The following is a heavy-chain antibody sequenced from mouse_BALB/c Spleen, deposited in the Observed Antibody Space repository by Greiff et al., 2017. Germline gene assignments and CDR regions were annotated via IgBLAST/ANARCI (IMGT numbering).Heavy chain of an antibody. CDR3: ARPNPYYAMDY. J-gene: IGHJ4*01. CDR1: GYTFTSYT. CDR2: INPSSGYT. Sequence: VQLQQSAAELARPGASVKMSCKASGYTFTSYTMHWVKQRPGQGLEWIGYINPSSGYTEYNQKFKDKTTLTADKSSSTAYMQLSSLTSEDSAVYYCARPNPYYAMDYWGQGTTLTVSS. V-gene: IGHV1-4*02.